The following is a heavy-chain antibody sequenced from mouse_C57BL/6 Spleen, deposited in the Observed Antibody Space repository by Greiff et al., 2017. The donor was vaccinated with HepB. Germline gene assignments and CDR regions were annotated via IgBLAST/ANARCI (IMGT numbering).Heavy chain of an antibody. J-gene: IGHJ4*01. CDR2: ISNLAYSI. D-gene: IGHD1-1*01. V-gene: IGHV5-15*01. CDR3: ARQRGYGSDYYAMDY. Sequence: EVKVVESGGGLVQPGGSLKLSCAASGFTFSDYGMAWVRQAPRKGPEWVAFISNLAYSIYYADTVTGRFTISRENAKNTLYLEMSSLRSEDTAMYYCARQRGYGSDYYAMDYWGQGTSVTVSS. CDR1: GFTFSDYG.